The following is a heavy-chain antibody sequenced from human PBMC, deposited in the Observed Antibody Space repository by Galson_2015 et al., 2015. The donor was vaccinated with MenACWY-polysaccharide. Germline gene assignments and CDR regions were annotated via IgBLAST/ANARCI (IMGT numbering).Heavy chain of an antibody. Sequence: LRLSCAASGLTFRDYGMHWVRQAPGKGLEWVALISYNGGDKYYADSVKGRFTISRDNSKNTLYLHMNSLRAEDTAVYYCAKDRRARLQPDYWGQGTLVTVSS. J-gene: IGHJ4*02. D-gene: IGHD2-21*02. CDR2: ISYNGGDK. CDR3: AKDRRARLQPDY. V-gene: IGHV3-30*18. CDR1: GLTFRDYG.